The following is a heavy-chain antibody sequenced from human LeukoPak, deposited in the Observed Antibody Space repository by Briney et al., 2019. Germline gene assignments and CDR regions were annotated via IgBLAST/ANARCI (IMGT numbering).Heavy chain of an antibody. CDR1: GFTFSDHY. D-gene: IGHD1-26*01. J-gene: IGHJ4*02. CDR2: SRKKAQNYIT. Sequence: QPGGSLRLSCAGSGFTFSDHYMDWVRQAPGKGLKWVGRSRKKAQNYITEYAASVKGRFTISRGDSKNSLYLQMNTLKTEDTAVYYCARWNSGSCSNWGQGTLVTVSS. V-gene: IGHV3-72*01. CDR3: ARWNSGSCSN.